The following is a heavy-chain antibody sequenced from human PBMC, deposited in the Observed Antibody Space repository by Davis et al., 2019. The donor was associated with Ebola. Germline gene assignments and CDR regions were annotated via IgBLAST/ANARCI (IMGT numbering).Heavy chain of an antibody. Sequence: PGGSLRLSCAASGFTFSDYYMSWVRQAPGKGLEWVSVISSGGSTYYGDSVKGRFTISRDNSNNLLYLQMNSLRAEDTAVYYCAIPDCSGANCYSVYIKNWGQGTLVTVSS. CDR2: ISSGGST. CDR1: GFTFSDYY. V-gene: IGHV3-66*01. D-gene: IGHD2-15*01. J-gene: IGHJ4*02. CDR3: AIPDCSGANCYSVYIKN.